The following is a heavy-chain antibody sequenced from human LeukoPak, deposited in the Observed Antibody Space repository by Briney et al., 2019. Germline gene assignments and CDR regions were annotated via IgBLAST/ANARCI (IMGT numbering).Heavy chain of an antibody. CDR2: ISGSGGST. CDR1: GFTFSSYA. CDR3: AKVIWGATTAFDY. D-gene: IGHD1-26*01. Sequence: GGPLRLSCAASGFTFSSYAMSWVRQAPGKGLEWVSAISGSGGSTYYADSVKGRFTISRDNSKNTLYLQMNSLRAGDTAVYYCAKVIWGATTAFDYWGQGTLVTVSS. J-gene: IGHJ4*02. V-gene: IGHV3-23*01.